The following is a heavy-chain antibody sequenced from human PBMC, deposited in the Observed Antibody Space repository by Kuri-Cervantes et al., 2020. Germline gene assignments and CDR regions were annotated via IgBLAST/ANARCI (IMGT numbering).Heavy chain of an antibody. Sequence: GSLRLSCAVSGGSISSSNWWSWVRQPPGKGLEWIGENYHGGSTNYNPSLKSRVTISVDKSKNQFSLKLSSVTAADTDVYYCARVVTIFGVVIRGWFDPWGQGTLVTVSS. CDR3: ARVVTIFGVVIRGWFDP. J-gene: IGHJ5*02. CDR2: NYHGGST. D-gene: IGHD3-3*01. V-gene: IGHV4-4*02. CDR1: GGSISSSNW.